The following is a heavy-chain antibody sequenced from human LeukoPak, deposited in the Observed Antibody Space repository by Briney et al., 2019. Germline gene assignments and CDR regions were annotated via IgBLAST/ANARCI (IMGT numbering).Heavy chain of an antibody. CDR1: GYTFTSYY. V-gene: IGHV1-46*01. Sequence: ASVKVSCKASGYTFTSYYMHWVRQAPGQGLEWMGIINPSGGSTSYAQKFQGRVTMTTDTSTSTAYMELRSLRSDDTAVYYCATPGGFEDSSYFDYWGQGTLVTVSS. D-gene: IGHD3-10*01. J-gene: IGHJ4*02. CDR3: ATPGGFEDSSYFDY. CDR2: INPSGGST.